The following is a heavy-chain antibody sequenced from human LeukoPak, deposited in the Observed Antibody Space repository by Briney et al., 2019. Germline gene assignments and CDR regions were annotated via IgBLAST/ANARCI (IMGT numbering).Heavy chain of an antibody. CDR3: ARLPRVGELFGEEYYYYGKDV. V-gene: IGHV4-30-2*01. J-gene: IGHJ6*02. Sequence: SETLSLTCTVSGGSISSGGYYWSWIRQPLGKGLEWIGYIYHSGSTYYNPSLKSRVTISVDRSKNQFSLKLSSVTAADTAVYYWARLPRVGELFGEEYYYYGKDVWGQGTTVTVSS. CDR2: IYHSGST. D-gene: IGHD3-10*01. CDR1: GGSISSGGYY.